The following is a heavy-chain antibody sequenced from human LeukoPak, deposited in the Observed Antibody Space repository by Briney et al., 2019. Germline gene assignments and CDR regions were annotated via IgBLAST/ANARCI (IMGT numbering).Heavy chain of an antibody. D-gene: IGHD3-10*01. V-gene: IGHV4-61*02. CDR3: ARDQYYYGSGSSNPTYYYYYYYMDV. CDR2: IYTSGSA. CDR1: GGSISSSSYY. Sequence: SQTLSLTCTVSGGSISSSSYYWSWIRQPAGKGLEWIGRIYTSGSANYSPSLKSRVTISVDTSKNQFSLKLSSVTAADTAVYYCARDQYYYGSGSSNPTYYYYYYYMDVWGKGTTVTVSS. J-gene: IGHJ6*03.